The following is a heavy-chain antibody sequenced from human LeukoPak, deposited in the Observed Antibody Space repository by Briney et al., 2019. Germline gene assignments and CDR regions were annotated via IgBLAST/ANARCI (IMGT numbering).Heavy chain of an antibody. D-gene: IGHD2-2*01. CDR1: GYTFTGYY. V-gene: IGHV1-18*04. CDR3: ARDGLFEVVPAARGDAFAI. J-gene: IGHJ3*02. CDR2: ISAYNGNT. Sequence: ASVKVSCKASGYTFTGYYMHWVRQAPGQGLEWMGWISAYNGNTNYAQKLQGRVTMTTDPSTSTASLGLRSLRSEDTAVYYCARDGLFEVVPAARGDAFAICGQGTMATVPS.